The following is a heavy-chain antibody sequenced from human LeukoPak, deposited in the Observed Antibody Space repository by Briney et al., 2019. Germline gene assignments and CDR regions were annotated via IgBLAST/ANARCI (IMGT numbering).Heavy chain of an antibody. CDR3: ARGGRYYDILTGYYTSNYYYYMDV. CDR2: INHSGST. J-gene: IGHJ6*03. CDR1: GGSFSGYY. D-gene: IGHD3-9*01. Sequence: PSETLSLTCAVYGGSFSGYYWSWIRQPPGEGLEWIGEINHSGSTNYNPSLKSRVTISVDTSKNQFSLKLSSVTAADTAVYYCARGGRYYDILTGYYTSNYYYYMDVWGKGTTVTVSS. V-gene: IGHV4-34*01.